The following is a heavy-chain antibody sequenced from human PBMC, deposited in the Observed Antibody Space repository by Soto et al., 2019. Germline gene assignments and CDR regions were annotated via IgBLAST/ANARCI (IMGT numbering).Heavy chain of an antibody. Sequence: SETLSLTCTVSGGSISGYYWTWIRQPPGKGLEWVGSLFYGGTTDYNPSLKSRLTMSLDTSKNHFSLKLRSVTAADTAVYYCARHRGPAPVYWGQGTLVTVPQ. CDR1: GGSISGYY. CDR2: LFYGGTT. J-gene: IGHJ4*02. CDR3: ARHRGPAPVY. D-gene: IGHD3-10*01. V-gene: IGHV4-39*01.